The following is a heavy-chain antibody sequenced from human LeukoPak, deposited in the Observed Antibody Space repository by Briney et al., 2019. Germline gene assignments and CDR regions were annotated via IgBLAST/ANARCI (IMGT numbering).Heavy chain of an antibody. CDR1: GRSISSGDYY. CDR3: ASTNCSSARCYGANWFDP. V-gene: IGHV4-30-4*08. CDR2: IYNSGSI. J-gene: IGHJ5*02. Sequence: SQPLSLTCSVSGRSISSGDYYWSWIRQPPGKGLEWFGYIYNSGSIFHYNPSLKSRVTISVDTSKNQFSLRLSSVTAADTAVYYCASTNCSSARCYGANWFDPWGQGTLVTVSS. D-gene: IGHD2-2*01.